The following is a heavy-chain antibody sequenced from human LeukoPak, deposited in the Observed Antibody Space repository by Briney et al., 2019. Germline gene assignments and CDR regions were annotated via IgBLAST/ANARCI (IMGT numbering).Heavy chain of an antibody. D-gene: IGHD3-3*01. J-gene: IGHJ3*02. V-gene: IGHV1-69*13. CDR2: IIPIFGTA. CDR1: GGTFSSYA. Sequence: SVKVSCKASGGTFSSYAISWVRQAPGQGLEWMGGIIPIFGTANYAQKFQGRVTITADESTSTAYMELSSLRSEDTAVYYCARESPLSGYNQAEESAFDIWGQGTMVTVSS. CDR3: ARESPLSGYNQAEESAFDI.